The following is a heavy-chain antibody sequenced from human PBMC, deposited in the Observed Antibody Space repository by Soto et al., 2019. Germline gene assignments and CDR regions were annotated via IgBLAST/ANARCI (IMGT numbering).Heavy chain of an antibody. D-gene: IGHD2-15*01. CDR3: ASGDCSGGRCYSDFDF. CDR2: SVPTLGMA. Sequence: QVHLVQSGAEVKKPGSSVKVSCKASGDTFTDHTVTWVRQAPGQGLEWMGRSVPTLGMANYAQTFQGRVTITADTSKTTAYLELTGLTSDVSAVYYCASGDCSGGRCYSDFDFWGQGTLVTVSS. CDR1: GDTFTDHT. J-gene: IGHJ4*02. V-gene: IGHV1-69*02.